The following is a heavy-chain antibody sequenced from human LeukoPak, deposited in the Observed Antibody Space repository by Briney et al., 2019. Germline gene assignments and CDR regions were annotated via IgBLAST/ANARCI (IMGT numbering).Heavy chain of an antibody. CDR2: IGTAGDP. J-gene: IGHJ3*02. Sequence: PGGSLRLSCAASGFTFSSYDMHWVRQATGKGQELVSAIGTAGDPYYPGSVKGRFTISRENAKNSLYLQMNRLRAGDTAVYYCARAAYYDSSAFDIWGQGTMVTVSS. D-gene: IGHD3-22*01. V-gene: IGHV3-13*05. CDR1: GFTFSSYD. CDR3: ARAAYYDSSAFDI.